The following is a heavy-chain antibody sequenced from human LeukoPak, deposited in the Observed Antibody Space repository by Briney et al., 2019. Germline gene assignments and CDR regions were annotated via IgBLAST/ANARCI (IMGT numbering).Heavy chain of an antibody. D-gene: IGHD6-19*01. V-gene: IGHV3-23*01. Sequence: GGSLRLSCAASRFTFSSYAMSWVRQAPGKGLEWVSTISGSGGSTHYADSVKGRFTISRDNSKNTLYLQMNSLRAEDTAVYYCAKEVFGFVDSSGWYFAPVFDYWGQGTLVTVSS. J-gene: IGHJ4*02. CDR2: ISGSGGST. CDR3: AKEVFGFVDSSGWYFAPVFDY. CDR1: RFTFSSYA.